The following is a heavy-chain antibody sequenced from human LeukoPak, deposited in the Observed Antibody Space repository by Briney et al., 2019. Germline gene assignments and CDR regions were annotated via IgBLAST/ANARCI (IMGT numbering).Heavy chain of an antibody. D-gene: IGHD3-22*01. V-gene: IGHV3-49*04. CDR1: GLSISNYW. CDR3: TRDFRHYYDSSGYYPLAWD. Sequence: GGSLRLSCAASGLSISNYWMSWVRQAPGKGLEWVGFIRSKAYGGTTEYAASVKGRFTISRDDSKSIAYLQMNSLKTEDTAVYYCTRDFRHYYDSSGYYPLAWDWGQGTLVTVSS. CDR2: IRSKAYGGTT. J-gene: IGHJ4*02.